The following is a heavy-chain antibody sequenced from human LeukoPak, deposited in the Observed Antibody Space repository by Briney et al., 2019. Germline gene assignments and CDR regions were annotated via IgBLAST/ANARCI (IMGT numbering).Heavy chain of an antibody. Sequence: SETLSLTCTVSGGSISSGGYYWSWIRQRPGKGLEWIGYIYYSGSTYYNPSLKSRVTISVDTSKNQFSLKLSSVTAADTAVYYCARGGYCSSTSCYGSRELWFDPWGRGTLVTVSS. J-gene: IGHJ5*02. CDR1: GGSISSGGYY. V-gene: IGHV4-31*03. D-gene: IGHD2-2*01. CDR2: IYYSGST. CDR3: ARGGYCSSTSCYGSRELWFDP.